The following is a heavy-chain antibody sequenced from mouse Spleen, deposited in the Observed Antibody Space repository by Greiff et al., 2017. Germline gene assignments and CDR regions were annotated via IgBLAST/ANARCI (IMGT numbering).Heavy chain of an antibody. CDR3: ARLRLGRGYFDY. CDR1: GFTFSSYA. CDR2: ISSGGSYT. Sequence: EVQGVESGGGLVKPGGSLKLSCAASGFTFSSYAMSWVRQTPEKRLEWVATISSGGSYTYYPDSVKGRFTISRDNAKNTLYLQMSSLRSEDTAMYYCARLRLGRGYFDYWGQGTTLTVSS. J-gene: IGHJ2*01. D-gene: IGHD4-1*01. V-gene: IGHV5-9-3*01.